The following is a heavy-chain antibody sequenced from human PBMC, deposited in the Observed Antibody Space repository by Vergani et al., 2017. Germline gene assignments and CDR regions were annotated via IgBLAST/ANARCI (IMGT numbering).Heavy chain of an antibody. J-gene: IGHJ4*02. D-gene: IGHD2-15*01. Sequence: EVQLVESGGGLVQPGGSLRLSCAASGFTFSSYWMHWVRQAPGRGLVWVSRINSDGNSTSYADSVKGRFTISRDNAKNTLYLQMNSLRAEDTAVYYCARGGYCSGGSCYSDYWGQGTLVTVSS. CDR1: GFTFSSYW. CDR2: INSDGNST. V-gene: IGHV3-74*01. CDR3: ARGGYCSGGSCYSDY.